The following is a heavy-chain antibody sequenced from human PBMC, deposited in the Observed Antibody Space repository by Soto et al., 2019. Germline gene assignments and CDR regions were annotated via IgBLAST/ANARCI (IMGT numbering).Heavy chain of an antibody. CDR3: AKVVRYYDSSGYLYFDY. D-gene: IGHD3-22*01. V-gene: IGHV3-23*01. CDR2: ISGSGGST. Sequence: EVQLLESGGGLVQPGGSLRLSCAASGFTFSSYAMNWVRQAPGKGLEWVSGISGSGGSTYYADSVKGRFTISRDNSKNXLYLQMNSLRAADTAVYYCAKVVRYYDSSGYLYFDYWGQGTLVTVSS. CDR1: GFTFSSYA. J-gene: IGHJ4*02.